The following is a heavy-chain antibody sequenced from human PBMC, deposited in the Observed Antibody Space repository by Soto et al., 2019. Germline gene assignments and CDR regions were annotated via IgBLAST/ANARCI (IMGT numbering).Heavy chain of an antibody. CDR1: SGPSRSHN. V-gene: IGHV4-59*08. CDR2: VYYTGDT. Sequence: QVQVQQSGPGLVKPSETLSLTCTVSSGPSRSHNWGWIRQPPGRGLEWIGYVYYTGDTSYNPSLKSRVTISADPPTNHISLTLRSVTAAATAVYYCVRQGIDYLHGLVDVWGQGTTVSVSS. D-gene: IGHD5-12*01. CDR3: VRQGIDYLHGLVDV. J-gene: IGHJ6*02.